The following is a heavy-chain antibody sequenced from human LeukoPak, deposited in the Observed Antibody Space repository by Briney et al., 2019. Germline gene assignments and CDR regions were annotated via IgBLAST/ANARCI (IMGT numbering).Heavy chain of an antibody. CDR3: ARVRKYSSGWYDAFDI. Sequence: GGSLRLSCAASGFSFNSHNMNWVRQAPGKGLEWVSFIDTSSHYIYYADSVKGRFTISRDNAKNSLYLQMNSLRAEDTAVYYCARVRKYSSGWYDAFDIWGQGTMVTVSS. V-gene: IGHV3-21*04. CDR1: GFSFNSHN. D-gene: IGHD6-19*01. J-gene: IGHJ3*02. CDR2: IDTSSHYI.